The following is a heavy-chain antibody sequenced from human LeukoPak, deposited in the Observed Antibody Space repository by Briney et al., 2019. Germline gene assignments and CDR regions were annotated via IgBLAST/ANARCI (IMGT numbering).Heavy chain of an antibody. CDR1: GYTFTSHW. D-gene: IGHD6-13*01. Sequence: GESLKISCKGSGYTFTSHWIAWVRQIPGKGLEWVAIIYPGDSDTRYSPSFQGRVTISADKSTTTAYLQWNSLKASDTAMYYCARLLKQHLELAFDYWGQGTLATVSS. CDR2: IYPGDSDT. J-gene: IGHJ4*02. CDR3: ARLLKQHLELAFDY. V-gene: IGHV5-51*01.